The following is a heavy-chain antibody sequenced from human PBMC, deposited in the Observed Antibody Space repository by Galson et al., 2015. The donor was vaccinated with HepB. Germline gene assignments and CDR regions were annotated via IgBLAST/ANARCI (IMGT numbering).Heavy chain of an antibody. J-gene: IGHJ4*02. CDR2: INSDGSST. CDR1: GFTFSNYW. Sequence: SLRLSCAASGFTFSNYWMHWVRQAPGMGLVWVSRINSDGSSTSYADSVKGRFTVSRDNAKNTLYLQMHSLRAEDTAVYYCASAPRQYYYDGSGYFPYWGQGALVTVSS. D-gene: IGHD3-22*01. CDR3: ASAPRQYYYDGSGYFPY. V-gene: IGHV3-74*01.